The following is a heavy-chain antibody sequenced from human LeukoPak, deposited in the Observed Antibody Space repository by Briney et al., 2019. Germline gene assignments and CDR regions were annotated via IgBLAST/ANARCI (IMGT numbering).Heavy chain of an antibody. D-gene: IGHD3-3*01. CDR3: ARDRFLERVYGQEWDFDY. Sequence: ASVKVSCKASGYAFTSYGISWVRQAPGQGLEWMGWISAYNGNTNHALKLLGRVTMTTDTSTSTAYMELRSLRSDDTAVYYCARDRFLERVYGQEWDFDYWGQGTLVTVSS. J-gene: IGHJ4*02. CDR2: ISAYNGNT. V-gene: IGHV1-18*01. CDR1: GYAFTSYG.